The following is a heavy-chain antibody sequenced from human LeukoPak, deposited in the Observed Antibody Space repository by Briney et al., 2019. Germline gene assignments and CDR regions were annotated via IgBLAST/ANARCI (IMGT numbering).Heavy chain of an antibody. Sequence: SETLSLTCAVSGGSISSSNWWSWVRQPPGKGLEWIGEIYHSGSTNYNPSLKSRVTISVDKSKNQFSLKLSSVTAADTAVYYCASGVPHNYGSGSYYGYWGQGTLVTVSS. D-gene: IGHD3-10*01. CDR1: GGSISSSNW. J-gene: IGHJ4*02. CDR3: ASGVPHNYGSGSYYGY. V-gene: IGHV4-4*02. CDR2: IYHSGST.